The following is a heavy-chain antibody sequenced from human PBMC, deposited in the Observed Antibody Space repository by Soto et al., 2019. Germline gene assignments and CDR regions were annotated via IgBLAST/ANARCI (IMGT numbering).Heavy chain of an antibody. D-gene: IGHD6-6*01. Sequence: PSETLSLTCAVYGGSFIGYYWSWSRQPPGKGLEWIGEINHSGSTNYNPSLKSRVTISVDTSKNQFSLRAEDTAVYYCAKAKGSLQQLGRNYLDFWGQGILVTVSS. CDR1: GGSFIGYY. CDR3: AKAKGSLQQLGRNYLDF. V-gene: IGHV4-34*01. J-gene: IGHJ4*02. CDR2: INHSGST.